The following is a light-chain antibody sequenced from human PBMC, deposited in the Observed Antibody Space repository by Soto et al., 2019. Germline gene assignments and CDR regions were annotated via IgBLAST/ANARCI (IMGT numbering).Light chain of an antibody. V-gene: IGLV2-8*01. J-gene: IGLJ2*01. CDR3: SSYAGSNVV. CDR1: SSDVGGYNY. CDR2: EVS. Sequence: QSVLTQPPSASGSPEQSVTISCTGTSSDVGGYNYVSWYQQHPGKAPKLMIYEVSKRPSGVPDRFPGSKSGNTASLTVSGLQAEDEADYYCSSYAGSNVVFCGGTKLTVL.